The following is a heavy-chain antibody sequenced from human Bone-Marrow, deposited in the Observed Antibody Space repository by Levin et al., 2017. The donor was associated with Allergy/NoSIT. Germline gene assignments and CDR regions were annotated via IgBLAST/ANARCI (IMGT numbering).Heavy chain of an antibody. CDR2: ISFDGSTK. Sequence: QPGGSLRLSCAASGFTFNTYAMHWVRQAPGKGLEWLAVISFDGSTKYYADSVKGRFTISRDNSKNTLSLQMNSLRPEDTAVYLCARDHSEVVVIVSSSGMDVWGQGTTVTVSS. CDR1: GFTFNTYA. J-gene: IGHJ6*02. D-gene: IGHD3-22*01. V-gene: IGHV3-30*04. CDR3: ARDHSEVVVIVSSSGMDV.